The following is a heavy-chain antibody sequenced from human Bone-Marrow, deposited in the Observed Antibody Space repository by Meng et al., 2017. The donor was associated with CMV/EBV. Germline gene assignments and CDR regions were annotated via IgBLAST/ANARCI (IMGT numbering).Heavy chain of an antibody. CDR3: ARDYARQGAGRPIDF. J-gene: IGHJ4*02. CDR1: GFSFNTYA. D-gene: IGHD6-6*01. V-gene: IGHV3-30*04. Sequence: GESLKISCAASGFSFNTYAMHWVRQAPGKGLNWVAVISYDGKNKYYAVSVKGRFTVSRDNSRQTLFLHMSSLRSEDTGVFYCARDYARQGAGRPIDFWGQGTVVTVSS. CDR2: ISYDGKNK.